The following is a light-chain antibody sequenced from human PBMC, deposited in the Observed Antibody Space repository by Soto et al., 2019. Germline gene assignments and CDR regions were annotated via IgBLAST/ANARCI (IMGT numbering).Light chain of an antibody. J-gene: IGLJ3*02. Sequence: QAVVTQPPSVSGAPGQRVAISCTVSSSNVASVYDVHWFQKLPGRAPKLLIHGNTIRPSGVPDRFSGSKSGTSASLAITGLQAEDEADYYCQSFDNSLSAWVFGGGTKLTVL. CDR3: QSFDNSLSAWV. CDR2: GNT. V-gene: IGLV1-40*01. CDR1: SSNVASVYD.